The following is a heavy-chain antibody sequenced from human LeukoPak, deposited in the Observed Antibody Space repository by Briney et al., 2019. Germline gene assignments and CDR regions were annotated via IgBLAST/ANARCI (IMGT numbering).Heavy chain of an antibody. D-gene: IGHD1-26*01. V-gene: IGHV4-59*01. CDR1: GVPISRDY. Sequence: PSETLSLTCTVSGVPISRDYWSWIGQPPGQGLEWVGLIYYSRSTNYNPSLKRRATISVDTSQNHFSPQLSSVTAADPAVYYCARGGRYYMDVWGKATTVTVSS. CDR2: IYYSRST. J-gene: IGHJ6*03. CDR3: ARGGRYYMDV.